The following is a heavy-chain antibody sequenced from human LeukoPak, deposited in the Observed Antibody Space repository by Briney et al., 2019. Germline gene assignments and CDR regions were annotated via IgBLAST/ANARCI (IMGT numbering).Heavy chain of an antibody. Sequence: SETLSLTCTVSGASISSSNYYWGWIRQPPGKGLEWIGSIYYTGSTYYNSSLQSRVTISVDTSNNHFSLKLSSVTAADTAVYYCTRKSWKSDYWGQGTPVTVSS. CDR3: TRKSWKSDY. D-gene: IGHD1-1*01. J-gene: IGHJ4*02. V-gene: IGHV4-39*07. CDR1: GASISSSNYY. CDR2: IYYTGST.